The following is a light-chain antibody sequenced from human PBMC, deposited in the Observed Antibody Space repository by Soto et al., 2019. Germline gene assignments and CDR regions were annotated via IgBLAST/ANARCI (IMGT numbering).Light chain of an antibody. Sequence: EIVMTKSPATLSVSPGEGATLSCRAGQSVSSKLAWYQQKPGQAPRLLIYGASTRATGIPARFSGSGSGTEFTLIISSLQSEDSAVYCCQQYNSWLWTFGQGTRVDIK. V-gene: IGKV3-15*01. CDR1: QSVSSK. J-gene: IGKJ1*01. CDR2: GAS. CDR3: QQYNSWLWT.